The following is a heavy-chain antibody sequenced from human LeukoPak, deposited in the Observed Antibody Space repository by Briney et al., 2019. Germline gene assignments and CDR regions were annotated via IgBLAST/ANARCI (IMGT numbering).Heavy chain of an antibody. Sequence: GGSLRLSCAASGFTFSNCAMSWVRQAPGKGLEWVSTTVGSGGRTYYADSVKGRFTISRDNAKNTLYLQMNSLGADDTAVYYCARAWWDLRAFDMWGQGTLVTVSS. V-gene: IGHV3-23*01. D-gene: IGHD1-26*01. CDR1: GFTFSNCA. J-gene: IGHJ3*02. CDR3: ARAWWDLRAFDM. CDR2: TVGSGGRT.